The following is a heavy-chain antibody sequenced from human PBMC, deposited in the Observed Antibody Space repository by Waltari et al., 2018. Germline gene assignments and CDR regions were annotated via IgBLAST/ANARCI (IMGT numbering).Heavy chain of an antibody. J-gene: IGHJ4*02. Sequence: QVQLQESGPGLVKPSETLSLTCTVSGGSISSYYWSWIRQPPGKGLEWIGYIYYSGSNNYNPSLKSRVTISVDTSKNQFSLKLSSVTAADTAVYYCARTMDYYFDYWGQGTLVTVSS. CDR1: GGSISSYY. CDR2: IYYSGSN. D-gene: IGHD2-2*03. V-gene: IGHV4-59*01. CDR3: ARTMDYYFDY.